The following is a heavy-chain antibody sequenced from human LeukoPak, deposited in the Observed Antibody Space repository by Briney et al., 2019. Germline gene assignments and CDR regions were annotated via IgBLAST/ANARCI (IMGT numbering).Heavy chain of an antibody. CDR1: GGSLSSYY. CDR2: IYYSGST. V-gene: IGHV4-59*01. D-gene: IGHD6-25*01. Sequence: PSETLSLTCTVSGGSLSSYYWSWIRQPPGKGLEWIGYIYYSGSTNYNPSLKSRVTISVDTSKNQFSLKLSSVTAADTAVYYCARGGYLYYYGMDVWGQGTTVTVSS. J-gene: IGHJ6*02. CDR3: ARGGYLYYYGMDV.